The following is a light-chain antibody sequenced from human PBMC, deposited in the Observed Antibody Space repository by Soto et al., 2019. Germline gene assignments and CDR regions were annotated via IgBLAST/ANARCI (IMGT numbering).Light chain of an antibody. CDR3: QQYGSSPYT. CDR1: LSISSSY. Sequence: EVVLTQSPGTLSLSPGERATVSCRASLSISSSYLAWYQQKPGQAPRLLIYGASNRATGIQDRFSGSGSGTDFTLAITRLEPEDFAVYYCQQYGSSPYTFGQGTKLESK. J-gene: IGKJ2*01. V-gene: IGKV3-20*01. CDR2: GAS.